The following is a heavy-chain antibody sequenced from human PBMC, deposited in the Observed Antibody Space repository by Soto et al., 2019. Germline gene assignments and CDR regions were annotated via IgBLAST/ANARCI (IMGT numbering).Heavy chain of an antibody. CDR2: ISAYNGNT. CDR1: GYTFTSYG. Sequence: ASVKVSCKASGYTFTSYGISWVRQAPGQGLEWMGWISAYNGNTNYAQKLQSRVTMTTDTFTSTAYMELRSLRSGDTAVYYCAREVSDYYYMDVWGKGTTVTVSS. CDR3: AREVSDYYYMDV. V-gene: IGHV1-18*01. J-gene: IGHJ6*03. D-gene: IGHD1-20*01.